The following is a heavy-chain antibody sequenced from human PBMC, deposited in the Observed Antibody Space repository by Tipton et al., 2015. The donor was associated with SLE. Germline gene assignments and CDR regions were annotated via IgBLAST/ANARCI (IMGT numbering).Heavy chain of an antibody. V-gene: IGHV4-39*07. D-gene: IGHD2-8*01. CDR3: ARGGSPDLYDS. Sequence: TLSLTCTVSGGSISSRSYYWAWIRHPSGKRLEGIGSIYYSGSSYYNPSLKNRVTISVDTSKNQFSLKLSSVTAADTAVYYCARGGSPDLYDSRGQGPLLAVSS. J-gene: IGHJ1*01. CDR2: IYYSGSS. CDR1: GGSISSRSYY.